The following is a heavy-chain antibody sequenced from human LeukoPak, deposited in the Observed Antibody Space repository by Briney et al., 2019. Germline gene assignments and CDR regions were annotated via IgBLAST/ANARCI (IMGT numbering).Heavy chain of an antibody. D-gene: IGHD4-17*01. J-gene: IGHJ1*01. CDR2: TNHSGST. CDR1: GGSFSGYY. CDR3: ASYGARTGYFQH. Sequence: KPSETLSLTCAVYGGSFSGYYWSWIRQPPGKGLEWIGETNHSGSTNYNPSLKSRVTISVDTSKNQFSLKLSSVTAADTAVYYCASYGARTGYFQHWGQGTLVTVSS. V-gene: IGHV4-34*01.